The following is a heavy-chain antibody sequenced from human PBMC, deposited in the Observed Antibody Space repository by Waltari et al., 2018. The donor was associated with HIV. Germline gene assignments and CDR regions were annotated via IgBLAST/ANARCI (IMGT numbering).Heavy chain of an antibody. V-gene: IGHV3-23*01. Sequence: EVQLLESGVGLVQPGGSLRPSCAASGFTFSRYAMSWVRQAPGKGLEWVSAISGSGVSTYYADSVKGRFTISRDNSKNTLYLQMNSLRAEDTAVYYCAKGCGSGYYYYGMDVWGQGTTVTVSS. CDR3: AKGCGSGYYYYGMDV. J-gene: IGHJ6*02. CDR1: GFTFSRYA. D-gene: IGHD2-21*01. CDR2: ISGSGVST.